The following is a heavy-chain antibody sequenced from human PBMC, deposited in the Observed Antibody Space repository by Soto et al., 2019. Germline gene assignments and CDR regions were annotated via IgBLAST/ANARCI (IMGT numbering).Heavy chain of an antibody. CDR2: ISGSGGST. CDR3: AKDIAAAGPLDY. CDR1: GFTFSSYA. J-gene: IGHJ4*02. V-gene: IGHV3-23*01. Sequence: EVQLLESGGGLVQPGGSLRLSCAASGFTFSSYAMSWVRQAPGKGLEWVSAISGSGGSTYYADSVKGRFTISRDNSKNTLYPQMNSLSAEDTAVYYCAKDIAAAGPLDYWGQGTLVTVSS. D-gene: IGHD6-13*01.